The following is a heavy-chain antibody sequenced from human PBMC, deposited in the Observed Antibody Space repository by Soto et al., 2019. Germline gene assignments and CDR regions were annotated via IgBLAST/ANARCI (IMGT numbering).Heavy chain of an antibody. Sequence: QMELVQSGPEVKKPGTSVKVSCKATGFMFTTSSVQWVRQTRGRRLEWIGWLVIGSGSTKYAQKFQERVTITSDVSTSTAYMDLSSLRSEDTAVYYCVTSSGAYYGCFDFWGQGTPVTVSS. CDR1: GFMFTTSS. V-gene: IGHV1-58*01. D-gene: IGHD3-10*01. J-gene: IGHJ4*02. CDR3: VTSSGAYYGCFDF. CDR2: LVIGSGST.